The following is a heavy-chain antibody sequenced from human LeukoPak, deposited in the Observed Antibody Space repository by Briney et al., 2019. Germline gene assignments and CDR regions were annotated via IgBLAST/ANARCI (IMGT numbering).Heavy chain of an antibody. J-gene: IGHJ4*02. CDR3: ARPRGEPHSSYFDY. CDR1: GGYISSSSYY. Sequence: SETLSLTCTVSGGYISSSSYYWGWIRQPPGKGLEWIGSIYYSGSTYYNPSLKSRVTISVDTSKNQFSLKLSSVTAADTAVYYCARPRGEPHSSYFDYWGQGTLVTVSS. D-gene: IGHD1-26*01. CDR2: IYYSGST. V-gene: IGHV4-39*01.